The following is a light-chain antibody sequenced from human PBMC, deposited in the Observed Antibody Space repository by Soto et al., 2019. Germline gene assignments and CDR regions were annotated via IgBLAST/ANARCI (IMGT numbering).Light chain of an antibody. CDR1: QSIRSW. J-gene: IGKJ1*01. Sequence: DIQMTQSHSTLSASVGDRVTITCRASQSIRSWLAWDQQQPGKAPKLLIYDASSLESGVPSRFSGSGSGTEFTLTISSLQPDDFATYYCQQYNSYPRTFGQGTKVEIK. V-gene: IGKV1-5*01. CDR3: QQYNSYPRT. CDR2: DAS.